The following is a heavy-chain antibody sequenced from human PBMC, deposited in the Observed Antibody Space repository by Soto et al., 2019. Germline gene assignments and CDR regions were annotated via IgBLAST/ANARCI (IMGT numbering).Heavy chain of an antibody. CDR1: GYTFTSYD. V-gene: IGHV1-8*01. Sequence: ASVKVSCKASGYTFTSYDINWVRQATGQGLEWMGWMNPNSGNTGYAQKLQGRVTMTTDTSTSTAYMELRSLRSDDTAVYYCARVGVGATRIGFDYWGQGTLVTVSS. D-gene: IGHD1-26*01. CDR2: MNPNSGNT. J-gene: IGHJ4*02. CDR3: ARVGVGATRIGFDY.